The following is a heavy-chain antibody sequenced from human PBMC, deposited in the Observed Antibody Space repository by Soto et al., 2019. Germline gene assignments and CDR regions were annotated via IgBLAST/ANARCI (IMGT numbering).Heavy chain of an antibody. Sequence: GGSLRLSCAASGFTFSSYSMNWVRQAPGKGLEWVSSISSSSSYIYYADSVKGRFTISRDNAKNSLYLQMNSLRAEDTAVYYCASSIVVPAAIDYWGQGTLVTVSS. CDR1: GFTFSSYS. J-gene: IGHJ4*02. CDR3: ASSIVVPAAIDY. D-gene: IGHD2-2*01. CDR2: ISSSSSYI. V-gene: IGHV3-21*01.